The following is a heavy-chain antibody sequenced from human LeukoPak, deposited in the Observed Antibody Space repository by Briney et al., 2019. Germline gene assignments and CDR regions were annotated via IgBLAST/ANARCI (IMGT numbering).Heavy chain of an antibody. Sequence: ASVKVSCKASGYTFTSCAMHWVRQAPGQRLEWMGWINAGNGNTKYSQKFQGRVTITRDTSASTAYMELSSLRSEDTAVYYCARGRGPTVTTQFDYWGQGTLVTVSS. CDR1: GYTFTSCA. D-gene: IGHD4-17*01. CDR3: ARGRGPTVTTQFDY. V-gene: IGHV1-3*01. CDR2: INAGNGNT. J-gene: IGHJ4*02.